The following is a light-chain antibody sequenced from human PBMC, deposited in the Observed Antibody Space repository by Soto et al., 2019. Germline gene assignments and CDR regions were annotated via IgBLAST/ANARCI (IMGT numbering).Light chain of an antibody. CDR2: KAS. CDR3: XXXXXYXXT. CDR1: QXISSW. J-gene: IGKJ1*01. Sequence: DIQMTQSPSTLSASVGDXXXXXXXASQXISSWLAWYQQKPGKAPKLLIYKASSLESGVPSGFSGSGSGTEFTLTISSXQPXXXXXXXXXXXXXYXXTFGQGTKVEIK. V-gene: IGKV1-5*03.